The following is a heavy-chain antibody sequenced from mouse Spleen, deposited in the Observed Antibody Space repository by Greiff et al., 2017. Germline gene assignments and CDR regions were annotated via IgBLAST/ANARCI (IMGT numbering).Heavy chain of an antibody. CDR3: ARPGRRYAMDY. Sequence: EVQLQQSGPELVKPGASVKISCKASGYTFTDYYMNWVKQSHGKSLEWIGDINPNNGGTSYNQKFKGKATLTVDKSSSTAYMELRSLTSEDSAVYYCARPGRRYAMDYWGQGTSVTVSS. V-gene: IGHV1-26*01. D-gene: IGHD3-3*01. CDR1: GYTFTDYY. CDR2: INPNNGGT. J-gene: IGHJ4*01.